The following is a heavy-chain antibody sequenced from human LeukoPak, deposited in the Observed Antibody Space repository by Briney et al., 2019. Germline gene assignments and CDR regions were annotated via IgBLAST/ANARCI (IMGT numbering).Heavy chain of an antibody. V-gene: IGHV3-48*04. CDR1: GFTFSRYS. D-gene: IGHD3-9*01. CDR3: ASVNYDILTGYPQSYFDY. CDR2: ISSSSGTI. Sequence: PGGSLRLSRAASGFTFSRYSMNWVRQAPGKGLEWLSYISSSSGTIYYADSVKGRFTISRDNAKNSLYLQMNSLRAEDTAVYYCASVNYDILTGYPQSYFDYWGQGTLVTVSS. J-gene: IGHJ4*02.